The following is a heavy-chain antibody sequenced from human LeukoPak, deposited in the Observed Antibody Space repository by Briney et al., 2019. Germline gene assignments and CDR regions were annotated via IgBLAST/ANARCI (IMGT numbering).Heavy chain of an antibody. D-gene: IGHD2-15*01. CDR2: ISGSGGST. CDR3: AKPSYCSGGSCYSCFDY. Sequence: GGSLRLSCAASGFTFSSYAMSWVRQAPGKGLEWVSAISGSGGSTYYADSVKGRFTISRDNSKNTLYLQMNSLRAEDTAVYYCAKPSYCSGGSCYSCFDYWGQGTLVTVSS. J-gene: IGHJ4*02. V-gene: IGHV3-23*01. CDR1: GFTFSSYA.